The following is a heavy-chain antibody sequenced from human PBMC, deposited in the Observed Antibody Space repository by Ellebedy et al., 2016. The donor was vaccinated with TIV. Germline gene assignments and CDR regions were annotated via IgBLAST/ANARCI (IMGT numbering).Heavy chain of an antibody. CDR3: ARGMGITTVYYYFAMDV. Sequence: AASVKVSCKASGYTFTDYYIHWVRQAPGQGLAWMGWINPNIGDTNYAQKFQGWVTMTWDTSISTAYMELSRLRSDDPAVYYCARGMGITTVYYYFAMDVWGHGNTVNVSS. J-gene: IGHJ6*02. CDR1: GYTFTDYY. V-gene: IGHV1-2*04. D-gene: IGHD3-22*01. CDR2: INPNIGDT.